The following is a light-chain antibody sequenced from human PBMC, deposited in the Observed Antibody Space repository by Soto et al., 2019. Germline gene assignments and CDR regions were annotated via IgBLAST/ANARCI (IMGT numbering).Light chain of an antibody. Sequence: QSVLTQPPSASAAPGQRVTISCSGSSSNIGSNAVNWYQQFPGTAPKLLLFTNDMRPSGVPDRVSGSKSGTSASLAISGLQSGDEADYYCAAWDDSLNGPVFGGGTKLTVL. CDR2: TND. CDR3: AAWDDSLNGPV. J-gene: IGLJ2*01. CDR1: SSNIGSNA. V-gene: IGLV1-44*01.